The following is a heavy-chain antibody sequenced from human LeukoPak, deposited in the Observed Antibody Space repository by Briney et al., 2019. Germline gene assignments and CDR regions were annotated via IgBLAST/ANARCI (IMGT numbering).Heavy chain of an antibody. CDR1: GDSISNYY. CDR3: ARSLFGGVVAYGY. CDR2: ISTSGSP. Sequence: SETLSLTCTVSGDSISNYYWNWIRQPAGKRLEWIGRISTSGSPNYNPSLKSRITMSLDTSKNQFSLKLNSVTAADTAVYSCARSLFGGVVAYGYWGLGTLDTVSS. D-gene: IGHD3-16*02. J-gene: IGHJ4*02. V-gene: IGHV4-4*07.